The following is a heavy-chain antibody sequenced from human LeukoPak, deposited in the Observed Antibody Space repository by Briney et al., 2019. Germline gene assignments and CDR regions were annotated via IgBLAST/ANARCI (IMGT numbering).Heavy chain of an antibody. Sequence: GGSLRLSCAASGFTFSSYSMNWVRQAPGKGLEWVSYISSSSCTIYYADSVKGRFTISRDNAKNSLYLQMNSLRAEDTAVYYCARDLRYCSSTSCSYFDYWGQGTLVTVSS. J-gene: IGHJ4*02. CDR2: ISSSSCTI. CDR3: ARDLRYCSSTSCSYFDY. V-gene: IGHV3-48*01. D-gene: IGHD2-2*01. CDR1: GFTFSSYS.